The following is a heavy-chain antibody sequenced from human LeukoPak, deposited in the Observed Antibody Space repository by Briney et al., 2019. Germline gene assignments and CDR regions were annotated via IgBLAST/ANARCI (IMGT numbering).Heavy chain of an antibody. CDR1: GGPIYSYY. CDR2: LYPGVST. J-gene: IGHJ4*02. D-gene: IGHD1-26*01. V-gene: IGHV4-4*07. Sequence: SSETLSLTCTVSGGPIYSYYWSWIRQTAGKGLEWIGRLYPGVSTNYNPSLKSRVTMSVDTSKNQFALKLSAVTAADTAVYYCARHNSGSYYPWIDYWGQGTLVTVSS. CDR3: ARHNSGSYYPWIDY.